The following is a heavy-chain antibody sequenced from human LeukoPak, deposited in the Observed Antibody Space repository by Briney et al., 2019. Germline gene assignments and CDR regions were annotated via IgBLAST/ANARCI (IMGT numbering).Heavy chain of an antibody. CDR1: GGSISSYY. CDR2: IYYSGST. J-gene: IGHJ4*02. D-gene: IGHD6-13*01. Sequence: PSETLSLTCTVSGGSISSYYWSWIRQPPGEGLEWIGYIYYSGSTNYNPSLKSRVTISVDTSKNQLSLKLSSVTAADTAVYYCARGERHSSSWYRIDYWGQGTLVTVSS. V-gene: IGHV4-59*01. CDR3: ARGERHSSSWYRIDY.